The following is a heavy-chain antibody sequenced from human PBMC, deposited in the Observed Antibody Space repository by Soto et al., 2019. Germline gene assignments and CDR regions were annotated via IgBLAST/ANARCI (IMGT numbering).Heavy chain of an antibody. V-gene: IGHV4-39*01. CDR1: GGAIYSPSYY. D-gene: IGHD6-6*01. Sequence: QLQLQESGPGLVKPSETLSLTCTVSGGAIYSPSYYWGWIRQTPGKGLEYIGSIYYSGSTFNNPSLGRQVTISLDAPRKQVSLSLSSATAADTAVYYCARLSGRRFFEYWGQGALVTVSS. CDR2: IYYSGST. J-gene: IGHJ4*02. CDR3: ARLSGRRFFEY.